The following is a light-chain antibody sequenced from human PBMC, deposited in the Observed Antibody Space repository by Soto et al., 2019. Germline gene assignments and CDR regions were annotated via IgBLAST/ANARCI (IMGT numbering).Light chain of an antibody. J-gene: IGKJ4*01. Sequence: VLSQSPGALSLYQGERATLSCRASQSVSSSYLAWYQQKPGQAPRLLIYGASSRATGIPDRFSGTGSETDFTLTISSLEPEDSAVYYCQHRDDWPLTFGGGTKVDI. V-gene: IGKV3D-20*02. CDR2: GAS. CDR3: QHRDDWPLT. CDR1: QSVSSSY.